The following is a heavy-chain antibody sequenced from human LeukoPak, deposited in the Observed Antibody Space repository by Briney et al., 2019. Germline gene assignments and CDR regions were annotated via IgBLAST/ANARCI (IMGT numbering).Heavy chain of an antibody. Sequence: PGGSLRLSCAASGFTFSSYDMTWVRQAPGRGLEWVSSIRPSGDNTYYGDSVKGRFTISRDNSKNTLYLQMNSLRAEDTAVYYCAKAWDYGDPYNWFDPWGQGTLVTVSS. V-gene: IGHV3-23*01. J-gene: IGHJ5*02. D-gene: IGHD4-17*01. CDR3: AKAWDYGDPYNWFDP. CDR1: GFTFSSYD. CDR2: IRPSGDNT.